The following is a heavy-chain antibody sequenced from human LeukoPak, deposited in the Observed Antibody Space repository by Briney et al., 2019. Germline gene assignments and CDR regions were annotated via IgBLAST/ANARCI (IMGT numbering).Heavy chain of an antibody. CDR1: GFTFSSYA. Sequence: PGGSLRLSCAASGFTFSSYAMSWVRQAPGKGLEWVSAISGSGGSTYYADSVKGRFTISRDNSKNTLYLQMNSLRAEDTAVYYCAKDPTTYYYDSSGYYYHYWGQGTLVTVSS. CDR3: AKDPTTYYYDSSGYYYHY. CDR2: ISGSGGST. J-gene: IGHJ4*02. V-gene: IGHV3-23*01. D-gene: IGHD3-22*01.